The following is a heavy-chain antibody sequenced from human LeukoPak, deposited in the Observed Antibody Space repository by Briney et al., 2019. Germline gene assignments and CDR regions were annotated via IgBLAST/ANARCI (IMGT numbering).Heavy chain of an antibody. CDR3: AKASYYYDSSEAEYYYYGMDV. CDR2: ISYDGSNK. Sequence: GGSLRLSCAASGFIFSSYVMHWVRQAPGKGLEWVAVISYDGSNKYYADSVKGRFTISRDNSKNTLYLQMNSLRAEDTAVYYCAKASYYYDSSEAEYYYYGMDVWGQGTTVTVSS. D-gene: IGHD3-22*01. V-gene: IGHV3-30*18. J-gene: IGHJ6*02. CDR1: GFIFSSYV.